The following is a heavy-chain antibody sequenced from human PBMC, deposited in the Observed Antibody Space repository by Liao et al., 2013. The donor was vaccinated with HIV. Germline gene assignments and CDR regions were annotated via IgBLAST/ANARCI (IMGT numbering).Heavy chain of an antibody. D-gene: IGHD4-11*01. CDR2: SIPLGAP. V-gene: IGHV4-61*02. CDR1: GGYISSGELL. Sequence: QVQLQESGPGLVKPSQTLSLTCSVSGGYISSGELLLELDPAAPPGRDWSGLGVSIPLGAPTTTPSLKSRVSISVDTAKNQFSLNLTSVTASDTAIYYCARQNRNYRGVEYIQDWGQGTLVTVSS. CDR3: ARQNRNYRGVEYIQD. J-gene: IGHJ1*01.